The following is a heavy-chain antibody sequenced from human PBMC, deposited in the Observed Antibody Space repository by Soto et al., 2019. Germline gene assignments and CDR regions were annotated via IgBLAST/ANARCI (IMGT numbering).Heavy chain of an antibody. CDR3: AKNPAYSSGWYFDY. D-gene: IGHD6-19*01. J-gene: IGHJ4*02. CDR1: GFTVSSNY. CDR2: IYSGGST. Sequence: EVQLVESGGGLVQPGGSLRLSCAASGFTVSSNYMSWVRQAPGKGLEWVSVIYSGGSTYYADSVKGRFTISRHNSKNTLYLQINGLRAEDTAVYYGAKNPAYSSGWYFDYGAQGPLVTVSS. V-gene: IGHV3-53*04.